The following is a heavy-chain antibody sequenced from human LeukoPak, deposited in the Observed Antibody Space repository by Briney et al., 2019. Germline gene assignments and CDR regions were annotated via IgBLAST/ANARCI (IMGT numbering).Heavy chain of an antibody. CDR1: GGTFSSYA. CDR3: AGSLQGDYYYMDV. Sequence: ASVKVPCKASGGTFSSYATSWVRQAPGQGLEWMGGIIPIFGTANYAQKFQGRVTITTDESTSTAYMELSSLRSEDTAVYYCAGSLQGDYYYMDVWGKGTTVTVSS. CDR2: IIPIFGTA. J-gene: IGHJ6*03. V-gene: IGHV1-69*05.